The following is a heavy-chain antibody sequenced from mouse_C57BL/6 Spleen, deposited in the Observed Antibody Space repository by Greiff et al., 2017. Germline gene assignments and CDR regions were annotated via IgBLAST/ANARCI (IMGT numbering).Heavy chain of an antibody. Sequence: VQLQQPGAELVKPGASVKVSCKASGYTFTSYWMHWVKQRPGQGLEWIGRIHPSDSDTNYNQKFKGKATLTVDKSSSTAYMQLSSLTSEDSAVYYCAIEGGSSPDYWYFDDWGKGTTVTVSS. CDR1: GYTFTSYW. D-gene: IGHD1-1*01. J-gene: IGHJ1*03. CDR3: AIEGGSSPDYWYFDD. V-gene: IGHV1-74*01. CDR2: IHPSDSDT.